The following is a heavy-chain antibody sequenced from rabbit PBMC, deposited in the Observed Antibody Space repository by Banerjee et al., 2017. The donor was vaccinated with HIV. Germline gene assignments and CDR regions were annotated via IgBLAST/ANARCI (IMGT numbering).Heavy chain of an antibody. CDR1: GIDFSNYG. CDR2: ILSGKGNT. J-gene: IGHJ4*01. CDR3: ARDLAGVVGWNLTL. D-gene: IGHD4-1*01. V-gene: IGHV1S47*01. Sequence: QEQLVESGGGLVQPGGSLKLSCKASGIDFSNYGISWVRQAPGKGLEWIGIILSGKGNTDYASWVNGRFTISSDNAQNTVDLQMNSLTAADTATYFCARDLAGVVGWNLTLWGPGTLVTVS.